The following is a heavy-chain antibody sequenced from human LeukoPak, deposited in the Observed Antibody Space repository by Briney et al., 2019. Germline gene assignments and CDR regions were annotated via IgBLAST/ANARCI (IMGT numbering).Heavy chain of an antibody. CDR1: GYTFTSYG. V-gene: IGHV1-18*01. CDR3: ARDLMPYSYGSGSYYKVGFLRFDP. Sequence: ASVKVSCKASGYTFTSYGISWVRQAPGQGLEWMGWISAYNGNTNYAQKLQGRVTMTTDTSTSIAYMELRSLRSDDTAVYYCARDLMPYSYGSGSYYKVGFLRFDPWGQGTLVTVSS. D-gene: IGHD3-10*01. CDR2: ISAYNGNT. J-gene: IGHJ5*02.